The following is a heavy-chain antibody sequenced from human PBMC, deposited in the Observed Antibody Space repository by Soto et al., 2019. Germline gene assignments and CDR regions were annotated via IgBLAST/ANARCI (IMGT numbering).Heavy chain of an antibody. CDR2: INHSGST. CDR1: GGSFSGYY. Sequence: LALTCAVYGGSFSGYYWSWIRQPPGKGLEWIGEINHSGSTNYNPSLKSRVTISVDTSKNQFSLKLSSVTAADTAVYYCARFRFMVRGVIVRDHWGQGTLVTAPQ. D-gene: IGHD3-10*01. V-gene: IGHV4-34*01. CDR3: ARFRFMVRGVIVRDH. J-gene: IGHJ4*02.